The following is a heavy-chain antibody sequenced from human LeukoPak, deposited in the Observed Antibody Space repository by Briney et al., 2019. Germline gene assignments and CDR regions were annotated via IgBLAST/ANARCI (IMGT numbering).Heavy chain of an antibody. CDR3: ARVRAAAGLFQH. Sequence: ASVKVSCKASGYTFTSYGISWVLQAPGQGLEWMGWISAYNGNTNHAQKLQGRVTMTTDTSTSTAYMELRSLRSDDTAVYYCARVRAAAGLFQHWGQGTLVTVSS. D-gene: IGHD6-13*01. CDR1: GYTFTSYG. V-gene: IGHV1-18*01. J-gene: IGHJ1*01. CDR2: ISAYNGNT.